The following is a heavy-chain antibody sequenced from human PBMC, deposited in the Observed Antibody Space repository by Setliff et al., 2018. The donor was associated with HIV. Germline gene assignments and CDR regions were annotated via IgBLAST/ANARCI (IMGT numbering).Heavy chain of an antibody. Sequence: TLSLTCTVSGASINSHYWNWVRQSPAKGLEWIGYYYNGGTSYNPSLQSRVTISVDTPKNQFSLHLNSVTAADTAVYCCARKEKGGAFDIWGLGTLVTVSS. CDR2: YYNGGT. V-gene: IGHV4-59*11. CDR1: GASINSHY. J-gene: IGHJ3*02. CDR3: ARKEKGGAFDI.